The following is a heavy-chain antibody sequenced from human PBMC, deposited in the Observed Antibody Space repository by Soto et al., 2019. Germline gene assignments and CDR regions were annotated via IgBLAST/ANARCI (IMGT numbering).Heavy chain of an antibody. J-gene: IGHJ4*02. V-gene: IGHV1-46*03. CDR1: GFTFTIYY. CDR2: INPSGDTT. D-gene: IGHD2-21*01. CDR3: TRGAYCGGDCYDY. Sequence: ASVKVSCKASGFTFTIYYMHWVLQAPAQGLEWMGIINPSGDTTNYAQEFQGRVTMTRDTSTSTVYMELSSLRSEDTAVYYCTRGAYCGGDCYDYWGQGTLVTV.